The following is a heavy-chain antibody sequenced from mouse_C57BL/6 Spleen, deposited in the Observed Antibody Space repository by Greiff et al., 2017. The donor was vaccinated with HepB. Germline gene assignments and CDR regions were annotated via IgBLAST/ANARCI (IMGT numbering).Heavy chain of an antibody. CDR1: GYTFTSYW. D-gene: IGHD3-2*02. V-gene: IGHV1-52*01. Sequence: QVQLQQPGAELVRPGSSVKLSCKASGYTFTSYWMHWVKQRPIQGLEWIGNIDPSDSETHYNQKFKDKATLTVDKSSSTAYMQLSSLTSEDSAVYYCALTAQATWAWFAYWGQGTLVTVSA. CDR3: ALTAQATWAWFAY. CDR2: IDPSDSET. J-gene: IGHJ3*01.